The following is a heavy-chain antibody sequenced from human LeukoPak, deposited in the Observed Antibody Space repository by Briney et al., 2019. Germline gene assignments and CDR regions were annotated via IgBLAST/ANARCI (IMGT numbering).Heavy chain of an antibody. CDR1: GGSISSGGYY. Sequence: PSETLSLTCTVSGGSISSGGYYWSWIRQPPGKGLEWIGYIYHSGSTYYNPSLKSRVTISVDTSKNQFSLKLSSVTAADTAVYYCARESNCGGDRTGCFDYWGQGTLVTVSS. CDR2: IYHSGST. J-gene: IGHJ4*02. D-gene: IGHD2-21*02. CDR3: ARESNCGGDRTGCFDY. V-gene: IGHV4-30-2*05.